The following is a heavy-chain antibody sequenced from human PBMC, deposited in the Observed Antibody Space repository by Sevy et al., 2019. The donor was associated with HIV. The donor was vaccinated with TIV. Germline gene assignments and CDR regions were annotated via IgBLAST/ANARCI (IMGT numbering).Heavy chain of an antibody. CDR3: ARGSSWYSGSYY. CDR1: GGTFSSYA. V-gene: IGHV1-69*06. D-gene: IGHD6-13*01. Sequence: ASVKVSCKASGGTFSSYAISWVRQAPGQGLEWMGGIIPIFGTANYAQKFQGRVTITADKSTGTAYMELSSLRSEDTAVYYCARGSSWYSGSYYWGQGTLVTVSS. CDR2: IIPIFGTA. J-gene: IGHJ4*02.